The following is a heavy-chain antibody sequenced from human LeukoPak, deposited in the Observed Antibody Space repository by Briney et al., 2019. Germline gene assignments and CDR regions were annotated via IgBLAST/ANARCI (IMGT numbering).Heavy chain of an antibody. CDR3: ASTTGSYYPTFDS. CDR2: IKPDGSEK. Sequence: GGSLRLSCAASGFTFSDYWMTWVRQAPGKGLEWVANIKPDGSEKYYVDSVRGRFTISRDNAKNSLYLQMNSLRVEDTAVYYCASTTGSYYPTFDSWGQGTLVTVSS. V-gene: IGHV3-7*01. J-gene: IGHJ4*02. D-gene: IGHD3-10*01. CDR1: GFTFSDYW.